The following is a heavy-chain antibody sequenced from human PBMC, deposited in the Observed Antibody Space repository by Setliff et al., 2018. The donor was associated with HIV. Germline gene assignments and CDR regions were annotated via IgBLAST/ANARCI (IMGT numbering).Heavy chain of an antibody. CDR1: GDSVNNYY. CDR3: ARLPRIALSGTFGWFDP. Sequence: SETLSLTCTVSGDSVNNYYCSWIRQLPGKGLEWIGYMSHSGSANYNPSLKSRVTISVDTSKDQFSLRLSSVTAADTAVYYCARLPRIALSGTFGWFDPWGQGTLVTV. CDR2: MSHSGSA. D-gene: IGHD6-19*01. V-gene: IGHV4-59*08. J-gene: IGHJ5*02.